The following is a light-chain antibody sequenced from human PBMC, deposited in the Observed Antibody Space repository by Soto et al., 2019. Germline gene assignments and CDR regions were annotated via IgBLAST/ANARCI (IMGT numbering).Light chain of an antibody. V-gene: IGKV1-39*01. Sequence: IQMTQSPSSLSASVGDRVTISCRTSQGINNYLNWYQQKPGEAPRLLIYSVPTLQSGVPSRFSGSGSGTNFTFTISSLQPEDYATYYCQESYSVRTFGQGTKVDIK. CDR3: QESYSVRT. CDR1: QGINNY. J-gene: IGKJ1*01. CDR2: SVP.